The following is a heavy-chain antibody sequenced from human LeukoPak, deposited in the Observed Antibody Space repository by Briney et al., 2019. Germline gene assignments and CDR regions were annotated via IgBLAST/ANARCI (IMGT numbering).Heavy chain of an antibody. D-gene: IGHD5-18*01. CDR3: ARRPRGYSSAPTSYFDY. V-gene: IGHV5-51*01. CDR1: GYTFTSYW. CDR2: IYPGDSDT. Sequence: GESLEISCQGSGYTFTSYWIGWVRQLPGKGLDWMGIIYPGDSDTRYSPSFQGQVSISADKSISTAYLQWSSLKASDTAIYYCARRPRGYSSAPTSYFDYWGQGTLVTVSS. J-gene: IGHJ4*02.